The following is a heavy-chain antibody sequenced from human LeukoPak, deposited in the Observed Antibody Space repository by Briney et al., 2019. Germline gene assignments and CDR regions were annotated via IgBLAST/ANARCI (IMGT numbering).Heavy chain of an antibody. CDR1: GFTFSSYW. J-gene: IGHJ4*02. Sequence: GGSLRLSCAASGFTFSSYWMSWVRQAPGKGLEWVANIKQDGSEKYYVDSVKGRFTISRDNSKNTLYLQMNSLRAEDTAVYYCAKIHSSSGVDFDYWGQGTLVTVSS. CDR2: IKQDGSEK. D-gene: IGHD6-6*01. CDR3: AKIHSSSGVDFDY. V-gene: IGHV3-7*03.